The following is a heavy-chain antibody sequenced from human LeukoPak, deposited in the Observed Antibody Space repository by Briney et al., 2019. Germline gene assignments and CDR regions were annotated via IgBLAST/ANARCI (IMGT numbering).Heavy chain of an antibody. CDR3: VRDIFFTELRDFDWSGSAL. CDR1: GFNFSTYC. D-gene: IGHD3-9*01. CDR2: ISSTSNPI. J-gene: IGHJ3*01. V-gene: IGHV3-48*01. Sequence: GGSLRLSCGASGFNFSTYCRNWVRQAPGRGLEWLSYISSTSNPIYYADSVKGRFTVFRDNDKKSLYLQKDSLRAEDTALYYCVRDIFFTELRDFDWSGSALWGQGTMVAVSS.